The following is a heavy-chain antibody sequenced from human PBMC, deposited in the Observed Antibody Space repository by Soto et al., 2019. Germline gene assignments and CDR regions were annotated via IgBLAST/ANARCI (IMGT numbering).Heavy chain of an antibody. J-gene: IGHJ5*02. CDR3: ARENDSSGYSNWFDP. CDR2: IYYSGST. V-gene: IGHV4-31*03. Sequence: QVQLQESGPGLVKPSQTLSLTCTVSGGSISSGDYYWSWIRQHPGKGLEWIGYIYYSGSTYYNPSRKSRVTRAVDTSKNQFSLKLSSVSAADTAVYYCARENDSSGYSNWFDPWGQGTLVTVSS. D-gene: IGHD3-22*01. CDR1: GGSISSGDYY.